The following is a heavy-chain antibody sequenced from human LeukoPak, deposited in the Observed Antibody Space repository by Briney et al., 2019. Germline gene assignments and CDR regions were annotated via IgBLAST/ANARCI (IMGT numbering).Heavy chain of an antibody. Sequence: GGSLRLSCVASGFTFSSYAMSWVRQAPGKGLEWVSGITSGISTYYADSVKGRFTISRDNSKNTLYLQMNSLRAEDTALYYCAKDRAPVLRYFDWSPGWGQGTLVTVSS. V-gene: IGHV3-23*01. CDR1: GFTFSSYA. CDR2: ITSGIST. CDR3: AKDRAPVLRYFDWSPG. D-gene: IGHD3-9*01. J-gene: IGHJ4*02.